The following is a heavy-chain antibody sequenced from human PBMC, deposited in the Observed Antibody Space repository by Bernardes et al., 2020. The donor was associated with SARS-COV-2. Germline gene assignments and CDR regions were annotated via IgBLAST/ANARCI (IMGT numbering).Heavy chain of an antibody. Sequence: ETLSLTCSVSDDSISSRNYYWGWIRQPPGKGLEWIGSLYYSGSTYYNPSLKSRVTISVDTSKNQFFLRLNSVTAADTALYYCARHGRWELLWPFDYWGQGTLVTVAS. V-gene: IGHV4-39*01. CDR2: LYYSGST. D-gene: IGHD1-26*01. CDR3: ARHGRWELLWPFDY. J-gene: IGHJ4*02. CDR1: DDSISSRNYY.